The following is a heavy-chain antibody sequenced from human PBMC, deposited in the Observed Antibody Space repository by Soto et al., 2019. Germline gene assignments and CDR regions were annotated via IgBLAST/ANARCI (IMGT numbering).Heavy chain of an antibody. J-gene: IGHJ4*02. D-gene: IGHD3-10*01. Sequence: QVQLVESGGGVVQPGGSLRLSCAASGFTFSNYILHWVRQAPGKGLEWVAMILHDGNNRYYADSVKGRFTISRDNSKSTLYLQVDSPGTEDTAVYYCARDDEHGSSCDLGYWGQGTLVTVSS. CDR2: ILHDGNNR. V-gene: IGHV3-30-3*01. CDR3: ARDDEHGSSCDLGY. CDR1: GFTFSNYI.